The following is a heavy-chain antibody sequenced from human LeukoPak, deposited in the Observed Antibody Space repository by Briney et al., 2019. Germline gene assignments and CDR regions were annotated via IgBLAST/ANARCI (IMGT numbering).Heavy chain of an antibody. J-gene: IGHJ4*02. CDR1: GFTFSSYS. CDR3: ARDRLLSWYYFDY. Sequence: KSGGSLRLSCAASGFTFSSYSMNWVREARGEGLECVSSISSSSSYTYYADSVRGRFTISRDNAKNSLYLQMNSLRAEDTAVYYCARDRLLSWYYFDYWGQGTLVTVSS. V-gene: IGHV3-21*01. D-gene: IGHD2-15*01. CDR2: ISSSSSYT.